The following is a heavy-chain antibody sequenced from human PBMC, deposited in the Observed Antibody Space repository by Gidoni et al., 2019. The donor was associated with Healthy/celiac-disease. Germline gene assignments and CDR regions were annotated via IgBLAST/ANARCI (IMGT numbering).Heavy chain of an antibody. D-gene: IGHD2-15*01. V-gene: IGHV5-10-1*01. CDR1: GSSFTSYL. Sequence: EVQPVXXXAEAKKPGASLRFSCKGSGSSFTSYLLSWLCQMPGQGLEWMGRIDPSDSDTNYDPSFQGHVTIPADKSISTAYLQWSSLKASDTAMYYCAKDRYWSGGSCYSDYYYYYMDVWGKGTTVTXSS. J-gene: IGHJ6*03. CDR3: AKDRYWSGGSCYSDYYYYYMDV. CDR2: IDPSDSDT.